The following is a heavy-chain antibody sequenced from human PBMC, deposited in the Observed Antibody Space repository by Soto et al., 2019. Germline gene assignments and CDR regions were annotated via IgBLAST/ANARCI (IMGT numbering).Heavy chain of an antibody. J-gene: IGHJ6*02. CDR2: IYRGGST. CDR1: GFTVSSNY. CDR3: AREYSYGYYYYYAMDV. V-gene: IGHV3-53*01. Sequence: EVQLVESGGGLIQPGGSLRLSCAAFGFTVSSNYMSWVRQAPGKGLDWVSVIYRGGSTYYADSVKGRFTISRDNSKNTLYLQMNSLRAEDTAVYYCAREYSYGYYYYYAMDVWGQGTTVTVSS. D-gene: IGHD5-18*01.